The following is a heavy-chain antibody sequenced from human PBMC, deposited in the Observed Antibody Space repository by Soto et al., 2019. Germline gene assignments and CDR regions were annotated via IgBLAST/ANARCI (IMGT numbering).Heavy chain of an antibody. CDR2: IYYSGST. J-gene: IGHJ5*02. V-gene: IGHV4-61*01. Sequence: SETLSLTCTVSGGSVSSGSYYWSWIRQPPGKGLEWIGYIYYSGSTNYNPSLKSRVTISVDTSKNQFSLKLSSVTAADMAVYYCARTVVAATINWFDPWGQGTMVT. CDR1: GGSVSSGSYY. D-gene: IGHD2-15*01. CDR3: ARTVVAATINWFDP.